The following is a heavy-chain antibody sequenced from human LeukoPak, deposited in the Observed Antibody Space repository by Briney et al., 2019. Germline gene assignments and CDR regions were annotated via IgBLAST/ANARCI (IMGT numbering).Heavy chain of an antibody. CDR1: GFTFSSYT. Sequence: PGGSLRLSCAASGFTFSSYTMSWVRQAPGKGLEWVSGITGSGGSTYYADSVKGRFTISRDNSKNTLYLQMNSLRAEDTAVYYCAKDISSPFDYFDYWGQGTLVTVSS. D-gene: IGHD3-3*02. CDR3: AKDISSPFDYFDY. J-gene: IGHJ4*02. V-gene: IGHV3-23*01. CDR2: ITGSGGST.